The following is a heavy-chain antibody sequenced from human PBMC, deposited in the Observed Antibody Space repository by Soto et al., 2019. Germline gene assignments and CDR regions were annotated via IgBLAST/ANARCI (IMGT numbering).Heavy chain of an antibody. V-gene: IGHV3-30*18. J-gene: IGHJ4*02. Sequence: QVKLVESGGGVVQPGRSLRLSCAASGFIFSKNGMFWVRQAPGKGLEWVAGVQYDGSKEWYADSVKGRFSVSKDNSKNMVYQQMNSLTDEDTGMYYCVKDFSASVRGSYKYSFDHWGQGTLVTVSP. CDR3: VKDFSASVRGSYKYSFDH. D-gene: IGHD3-16*01. CDR2: VQYDGSKE. CDR1: GFIFSKNG.